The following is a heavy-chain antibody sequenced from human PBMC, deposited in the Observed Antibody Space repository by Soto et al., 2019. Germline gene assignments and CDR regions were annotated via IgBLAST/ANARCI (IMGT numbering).Heavy chain of an antibody. V-gene: IGHV3-30-3*01. CDR1: GFTFSSYA. CDR2: ISYDGSNK. CDR3: ARDQGDDYGDYRIIYYYYGMDV. D-gene: IGHD4-17*01. J-gene: IGHJ6*02. Sequence: GGSLRLSCAASGFTFSSYAMHWVRRAPGKGLEWVAVISYDGSNKYYADSVKGRFTNSRDNSKNTLYLQMNSLRAEDTAVYYCARDQGDDYGDYRIIYYYYGMDVWGQGTTVTVSS.